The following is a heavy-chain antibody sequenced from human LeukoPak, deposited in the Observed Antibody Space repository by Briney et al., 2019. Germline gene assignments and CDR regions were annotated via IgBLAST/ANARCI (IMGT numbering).Heavy chain of an antibody. CDR2: IYYSGST. Sequence: PSETLSLTCTVSGGSISSYYWSWIRQPPGKGLEWIGYIYYSGSTNYNPSLKSRVTISVDTSKNQFSLKLSSVTAADTAVYYCAKQEYSGYDRVARPAWGQGTLVTVSS. CDR3: AKQEYSGYDRVARPA. D-gene: IGHD5-12*01. CDR1: GGSISSYY. V-gene: IGHV4-59*08. J-gene: IGHJ5*02.